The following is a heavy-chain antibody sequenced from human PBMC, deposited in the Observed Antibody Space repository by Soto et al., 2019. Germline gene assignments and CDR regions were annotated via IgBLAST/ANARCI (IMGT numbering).Heavy chain of an antibody. D-gene: IGHD4-17*01. J-gene: IGHJ3*02. V-gene: IGHV3-23*01. Sequence: QPGGSLRLSCAASGFTFSSYIMSWVRQXPGKGLDWVSSISSSGGSTYYAASVTGRFTVSRDNSKNTLYLQMNSLTAQDTAVYYCAKDVSPSYAEYYGGGPFDIWGQGTMVTVSS. CDR2: ISSSGGST. CDR3: AKDVSPSYAEYYGGGPFDI. CDR1: GFTFSSYI.